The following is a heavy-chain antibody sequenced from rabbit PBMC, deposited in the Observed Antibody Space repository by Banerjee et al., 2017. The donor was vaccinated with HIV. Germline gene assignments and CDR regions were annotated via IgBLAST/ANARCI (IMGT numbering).Heavy chain of an antibody. V-gene: IGHV1S43*01. CDR3: ARGVGYGDYGYAYFNL. CDR1: GFDLSRHYY. CDR2: INISSGST. D-gene: IGHD6-1*01. J-gene: IGHJ4*01. Sequence: QEQLVESGGDLVKPEGSLTLTCTASGFDLSRHYYMCWVRQAPRKGLELIACINISSGSTWYASWVNGRFTISRSTSLNTVTLQMTSLTAADTATYFCARGVGYGDYGYAYFNLWGQGTLVTVS.